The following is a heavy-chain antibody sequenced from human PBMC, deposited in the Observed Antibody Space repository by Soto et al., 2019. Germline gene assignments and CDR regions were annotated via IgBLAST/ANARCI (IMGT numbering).Heavy chain of an antibody. Sequence: GGSLRLSCAASGFTFSSYSMNWLRQAPGKGLEWVSSISSSSSYIYYADSVKGRFTISRDNAKNSLYLQMNSLRAEDTAVYYCASSDCGSTSCSRRWFDPWGQGTLVTVSS. CDR1: GFTFSSYS. D-gene: IGHD2-2*01. CDR3: ASSDCGSTSCSRRWFDP. V-gene: IGHV3-21*01. J-gene: IGHJ5*02. CDR2: ISSSSSYI.